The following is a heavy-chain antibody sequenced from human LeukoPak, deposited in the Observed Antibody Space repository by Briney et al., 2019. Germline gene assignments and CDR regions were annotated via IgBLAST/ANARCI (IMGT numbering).Heavy chain of an antibody. CDR3: ASISIASAY. J-gene: IGHJ4*02. Sequence: GGSVRLSCAASGFTFSSYSMNWVRQAPGKGLEWVSYISSNSSTIYYADYVKGRFTISRDNAKNSLYLQMNSLRAEDTAVYYCASISIASAYWGQGTLVTVSS. CDR1: GFTFSSYS. CDR2: ISSNSSTI. D-gene: IGHD6-13*01. V-gene: IGHV3-48*04.